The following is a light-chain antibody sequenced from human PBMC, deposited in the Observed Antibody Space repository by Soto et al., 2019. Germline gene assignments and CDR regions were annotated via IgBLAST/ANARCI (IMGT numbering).Light chain of an antibody. CDR1: SSDVGGYNY. CDR3: SSYISSTTPVV. V-gene: IGLV2-14*03. J-gene: IGLJ2*01. Sequence: QSVLTQPASVSGPPGQSITISFTGTSSDVGGYNYVSWYQQLPGKAPKLVISDVTVRPSGVSNRFSGSKSGNTASLTISGLQAEDEADYYCSSYISSTTPVVFGGGTKLTVL. CDR2: DVT.